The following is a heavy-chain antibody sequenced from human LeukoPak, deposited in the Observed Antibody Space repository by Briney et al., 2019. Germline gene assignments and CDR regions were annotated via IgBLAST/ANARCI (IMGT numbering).Heavy chain of an antibody. Sequence: PGGSLRLSCAASGFTFDDHAMHWVRQAPGKGLEWVSGINWSGGSTDYVDSVKGRFIISRDNAKNSLYLQMKSLRPEDTALYYCAKDENYYGASGGAFDVWGHGTMVTVSS. CDR2: INWSGGST. J-gene: IGHJ3*01. V-gene: IGHV3-9*01. CDR1: GFTFDDHA. D-gene: IGHD3-10*01. CDR3: AKDENYYGASGGAFDV.